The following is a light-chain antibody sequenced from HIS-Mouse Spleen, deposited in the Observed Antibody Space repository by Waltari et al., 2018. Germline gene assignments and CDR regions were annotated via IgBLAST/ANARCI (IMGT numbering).Light chain of an antibody. Sequence: QSALTQPASVSGSPGQSITISCTGTSSDVGGYNYVPWYQQHPGKAPKLMIYEVSNRPSGVSNRFSGSKSGNTASLTISGLQAEDEADYYCSSYTSSSTLVFGGGTKLNVL. J-gene: IGLJ3*02. CDR3: SSYTSSSTLV. V-gene: IGLV2-14*01. CDR1: SSDVGGYNY. CDR2: EVS.